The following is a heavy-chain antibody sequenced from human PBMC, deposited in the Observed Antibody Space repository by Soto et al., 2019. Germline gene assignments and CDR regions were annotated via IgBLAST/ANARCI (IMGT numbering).Heavy chain of an antibody. D-gene: IGHD6-13*01. CDR2: IYYSGST. V-gene: IGHV4-59*01. CDR1: GGSISSYY. CDR3: ARTEQLVSFDY. Sequence: SETLSLTCTVSGGSISSYYWSWIRQPPGKGLEWIGYIYYSGSTNYNPSLKSRVTISVDTSKNQFSLKLSSVTAADTAVYYCARTEQLVSFDYWGQGTLVTVSS. J-gene: IGHJ4*02.